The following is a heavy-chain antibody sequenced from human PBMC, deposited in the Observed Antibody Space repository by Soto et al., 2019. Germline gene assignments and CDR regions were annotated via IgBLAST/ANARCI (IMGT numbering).Heavy chain of an antibody. CDR2: ISSDNRYI. CDR1: GFNFSSYT. CDR3: ARDRWRGWSCYPTYAFDL. J-gene: IGHJ3*01. D-gene: IGHD3-3*01. Sequence: EVQLVESGGGLVKPGGSLRLSCAASGFNFSSYTMNWVRQAPGKGLEWVSSISSDNRYIYYADSVKGRLIISRDDATNSLYLKMASERTDDKAVYYCARDRWRGWSCYPTYAFDLWGQGTRVTVSS. V-gene: IGHV3-21*01.